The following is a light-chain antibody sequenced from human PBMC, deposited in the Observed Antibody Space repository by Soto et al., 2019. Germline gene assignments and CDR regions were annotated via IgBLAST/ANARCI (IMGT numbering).Light chain of an antibody. J-gene: IGKJ1*01. CDR1: QSISSW. CDR3: QQYTSFSRT. Sequence: GDRVTITCRASQSISSWLAWYQQKPGKAPKFLIYDASTLESGAPSRFSGSGSETDFTLTISGLQPDDFEPYYCQQYTSFSRTFGQGTKVDIK. V-gene: IGKV1-5*01. CDR2: DAS.